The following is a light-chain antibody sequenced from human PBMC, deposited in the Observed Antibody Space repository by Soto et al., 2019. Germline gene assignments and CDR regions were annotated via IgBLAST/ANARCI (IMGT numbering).Light chain of an antibody. V-gene: IGLV1-40*01. J-gene: IGLJ1*01. CDR1: SSNIGAGYD. Sequence: QSALTQPPSVSGAPGQRVTISCTGSSSNIGAGYDVHWYQQLPGTAPKLLIYGKSNRPSGVPDRFSGSKSGTSASLAITGLQAEDEADYYCQSYDSSLSVNYVFGTGTKVTVL. CDR3: QSYDSSLSVNYV. CDR2: GKS.